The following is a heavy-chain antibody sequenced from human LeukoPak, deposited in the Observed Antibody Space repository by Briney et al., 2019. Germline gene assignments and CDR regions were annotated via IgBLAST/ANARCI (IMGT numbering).Heavy chain of an antibody. J-gene: IGHJ4*02. D-gene: IGHD1-1*01. CDR2: IIPSPGIG. CDR1: GGTFSIYT. CDR3: ARDSSNWTFDY. V-gene: IGHV1-69*04. Sequence: SVKVSCKASGGTFSIYTISCVRQAPGQGLEWMGRIIPSPGIGYYAQNFQGRVTMTRDMSTNTVYMELSSLRSDDTAVYYCARDSSNWTFDYWGQGTLVTVSS.